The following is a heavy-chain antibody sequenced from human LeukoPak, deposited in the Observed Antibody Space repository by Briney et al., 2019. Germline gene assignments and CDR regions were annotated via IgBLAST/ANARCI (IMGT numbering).Heavy chain of an antibody. V-gene: IGHV3-30*02. CDR3: VKDGSDYDFDQ. CDR1: GFTFSSYA. D-gene: IGHD4-17*01. Sequence: GGPLRLSCAVSGFTFSSYAMHWVRQAPGKGLEWVAYIRNDGSVKYYVDSVKGRFTVSRDNSKNTLYVQMNSLRGEDTAVYHRVKDGSDYDFDQWGQGTLVTVSS. CDR2: IRNDGSVK. J-gene: IGHJ4*02.